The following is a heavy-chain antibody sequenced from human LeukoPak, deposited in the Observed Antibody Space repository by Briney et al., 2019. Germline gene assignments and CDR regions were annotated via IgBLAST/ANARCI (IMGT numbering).Heavy chain of an antibody. CDR1: GFTFSSYE. D-gene: IGHD6-19*01. V-gene: IGHV3-48*03. CDR3: ARGGSLGY. Sequence: GGSLSLSCAASGFTFSSYEMNWVRQAPGKGLEWVSKIISIGSAIYYADSVKGRFTISRDNAKSSLYLQMNSLRVEDTAVYYCARGGSLGYWGQGTLVTVSS. J-gene: IGHJ4*02. CDR2: IISIGSAI.